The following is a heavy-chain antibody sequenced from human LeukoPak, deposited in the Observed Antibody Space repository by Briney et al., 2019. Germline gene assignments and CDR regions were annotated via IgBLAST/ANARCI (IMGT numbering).Heavy chain of an antibody. CDR3: ALRVTTALNAFDI. Sequence: GGSLSLSCAASGFTFSYYAITWVRQAPGKGLEWVSGISDSGSTTSYADSVRGRFTISRDNSNNTLFLQMHNLRGEDTAMYYCALRVTTALNAFDIWARGQWSPS. V-gene: IGHV3-23*01. CDR1: GFTFSYYA. CDR2: ISDSGSTT. D-gene: IGHD1/OR15-1a*01. J-gene: IGHJ3*02.